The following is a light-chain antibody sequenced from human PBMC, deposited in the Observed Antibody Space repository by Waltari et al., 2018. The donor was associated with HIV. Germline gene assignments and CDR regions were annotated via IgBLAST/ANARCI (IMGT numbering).Light chain of an antibody. J-gene: IGLJ2*01. Sequence: QSALTQPPSASGSPGQSVTISCTGASSDVGGYNYVSWYQQYPGKAPKLMIYEVTKRPSGVPDRFSGSKSGNTASLTISGLQAEDEANYYCNSYAGSSNVKFGGGTKLTVL. CDR1: SSDVGGYNY. CDR2: EVT. V-gene: IGLV2-8*01. CDR3: NSYAGSSNVK.